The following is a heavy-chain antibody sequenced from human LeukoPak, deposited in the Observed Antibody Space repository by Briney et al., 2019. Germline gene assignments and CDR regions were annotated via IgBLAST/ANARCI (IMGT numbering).Heavy chain of an antibody. CDR1: GFTFSSYW. J-gene: IGHJ4*02. Sequence: GGSLRLSCAASGFTFSSYWMHWVRQAPGKGLVWVSRINSDGSSTSYADSVKGRFTISRDNSKNSLHLQMNSLRAEDTAVYYCAKDGDQYYHSSGYYGHFAYWGQGTLVTVSS. CDR3: AKDGDQYYHSSGYYGHFAY. V-gene: IGHV3-74*01. CDR2: INSDGSST. D-gene: IGHD3-22*01.